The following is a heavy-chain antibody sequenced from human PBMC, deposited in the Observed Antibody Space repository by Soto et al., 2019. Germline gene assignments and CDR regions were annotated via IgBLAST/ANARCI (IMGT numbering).Heavy chain of an antibody. V-gene: IGHV4-34*01. J-gene: IGHJ4*02. D-gene: IGHD3-3*01. CDR1: GGSFSGYY. Sequence: SETLSLTCAVYGGSFSGYYWSWIRQPPDKGLEWIGESIHRGSTKYNPSLKSRVTISVDKSKNQFSLKLNSVTAADTAVYYCARGGFWSGRPGVFFDSWGQ. CDR3: ARGGFWSGRPGVFFDS. CDR2: SIHRGST.